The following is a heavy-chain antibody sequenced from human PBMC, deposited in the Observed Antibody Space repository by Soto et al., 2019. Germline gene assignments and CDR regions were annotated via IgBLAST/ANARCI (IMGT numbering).Heavy chain of an antibody. D-gene: IGHD6-19*01. CDR1: GFTFSDYY. J-gene: IGHJ4*02. V-gene: IGHV3-11*01. Sequence: QVQLVESGGGLVKPGGSLRLSCAASGFTFSDYYMSWIRQAPGKGLEWVSYLSSTGRTIYYADSVKGRFTISRDNAKNSLSLQMNSLRAEDTAVYYCARDSVAGSHDFDYWGQGTLVTVSS. CDR3: ARDSVAGSHDFDY. CDR2: LSSTGRTI.